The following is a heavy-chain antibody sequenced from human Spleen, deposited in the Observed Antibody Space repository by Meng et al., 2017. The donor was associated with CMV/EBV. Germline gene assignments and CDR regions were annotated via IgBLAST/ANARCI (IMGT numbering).Heavy chain of an antibody. CDR3: AKDSLATVIGD. Sequence: GESLKISCAASGFTVSSNHMSWVRQAPGKGLDWVSVFYSGDSTYYADSVKGRFTTSRDNSRNTLYLQMNSLRAEDTAVYYCAKDSLATVIGDWGQGTLVTVSS. V-gene: IGHV3-53*01. J-gene: IGHJ4*02. CDR1: GFTVSSNH. CDR2: FYSGDST. D-gene: IGHD4-17*01.